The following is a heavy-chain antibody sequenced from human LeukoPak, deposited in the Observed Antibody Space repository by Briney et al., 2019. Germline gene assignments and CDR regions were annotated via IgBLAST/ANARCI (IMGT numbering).Heavy chain of an antibody. J-gene: IGHJ4*02. V-gene: IGHV3-23*01. CDR2: ISGSGGST. Sequence: PGGSLRLSCAASEFTFSNYAMNWVRQAPGKGLEWVSGISGSGGSTYYADSVKGRFTISRDNAKNSMYLQMNSLRAEDTAIYYCARGYCSGGRCHFDYWGQGTLVTVSS. CDR3: ARGYCSGGRCHFDY. CDR1: EFTFSNYA. D-gene: IGHD2-15*01.